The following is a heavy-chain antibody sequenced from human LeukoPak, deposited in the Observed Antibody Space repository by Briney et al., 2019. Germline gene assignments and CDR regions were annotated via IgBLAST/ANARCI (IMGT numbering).Heavy chain of an antibody. CDR1: GGSISSYY. Sequence: SETLSLTCTVSGGSISSYYWSWIRQPTGKGLEWIGRIYTSGSTNYNPSLKSRVTISVDTSKNQFSLKLSSVTAADTAVYYCARGVKSGNAMYYFDYWGQGTLVTVSS. CDR2: IYTSGST. J-gene: IGHJ4*02. V-gene: IGHV4-4*07. CDR3: ARGVKSGNAMYYFDY. D-gene: IGHD1-26*01.